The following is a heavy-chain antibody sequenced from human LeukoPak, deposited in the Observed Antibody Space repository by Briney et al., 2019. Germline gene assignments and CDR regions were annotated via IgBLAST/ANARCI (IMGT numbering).Heavy chain of an antibody. CDR3: AKGEDYDFWSGFHAGAFDI. CDR2: ISGSGGST. V-gene: IGHV3-23*01. J-gene: IGHJ3*02. Sequence: PGGSLRLSCAASGFTFSCYAMSWVRQAPGKGLEWVSAISGSGGSTYYADSVKGQFTISRDNSKNTLYLQMNSLRAEDTAVYYCAKGEDYDFWSGFHAGAFDIWGQGTMVTVSS. CDR1: GFTFSCYA. D-gene: IGHD3-3*01.